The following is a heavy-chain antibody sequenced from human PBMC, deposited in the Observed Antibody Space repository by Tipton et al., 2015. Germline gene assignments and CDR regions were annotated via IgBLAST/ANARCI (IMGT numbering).Heavy chain of an antibody. D-gene: IGHD3/OR15-3a*01. CDR3: ARFETYNSYNFFLFDT. CDR1: SGSVSSGRYY. J-gene: IGHJ4*02. V-gene: IGHV4-61*01. CDR2: INYSGST. Sequence: TLSLTCSVSSGSVSSGRYYWSWIRQTPGKGLEWLAFINYSGSTKYNPSLKRRFTISINTTNNQFYLKFTSGIASEAAVYFCARFETYNSYNFFLFDTWGQGTQVTVSS.